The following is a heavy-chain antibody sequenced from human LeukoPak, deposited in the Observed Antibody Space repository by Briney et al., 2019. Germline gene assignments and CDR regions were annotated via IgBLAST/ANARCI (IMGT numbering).Heavy chain of an antibody. CDR1: GGSISSGGYS. J-gene: IGHJ6*02. CDR3: ARMNREDDILTGYPRWGYYYYGMDV. V-gene: IGHV4-30-2*05. CDR2: IYHSGST. D-gene: IGHD3-9*01. Sequence: SQTLSLTCAVSGGSISSGGYSWSWIRQPPGKGLEWIGYIYHSGSTYYNPSLKSRVTISVDTSKNQFSLKLSSVTAADTAVYCCARMNREDDILTGYPRWGYYYYGMDVWGQGTTVTVSS.